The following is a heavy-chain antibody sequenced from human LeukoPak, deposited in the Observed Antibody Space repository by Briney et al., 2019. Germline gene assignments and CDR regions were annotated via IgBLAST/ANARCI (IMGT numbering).Heavy chain of an antibody. Sequence: SVKVSCKASGGTFSSYAISWVRQAPGQGLEWMGGVIPIFGTANYAQKFQGRVTITTDESTSTAYMELSSLRSEDTAVYYCARDRSGWYYFDYWGQGTLVTVSP. J-gene: IGHJ4*02. CDR1: GGTFSSYA. D-gene: IGHD6-19*01. V-gene: IGHV1-69*05. CDR3: ARDRSGWYYFDY. CDR2: VIPIFGTA.